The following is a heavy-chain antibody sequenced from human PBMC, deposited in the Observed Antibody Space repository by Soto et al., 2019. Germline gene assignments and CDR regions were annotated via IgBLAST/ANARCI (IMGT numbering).Heavy chain of an antibody. V-gene: IGHV5-51*03. CDR2: INLIDSDT. CDR1: GYIFPSYW. D-gene: IGHD3-10*01. J-gene: IGHJ5*02. Sequence: EVQLVQSGAEVKKPGESLTISCKASGYIFPSYWVAWVRQMPGKGLEWMGIINLIDSDTRYSPSFRGQVTLSGDKSISTAYLQWSSLRASDTAIYYCATSRLGAGSYYEGWFDPWGQGTLVTVSS. CDR3: ATSRLGAGSYYEGWFDP.